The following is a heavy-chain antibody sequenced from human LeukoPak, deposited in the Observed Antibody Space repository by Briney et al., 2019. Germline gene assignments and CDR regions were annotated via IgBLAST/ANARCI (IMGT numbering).Heavy chain of an antibody. CDR1: GASISGSGYY. CDR2: IYSSGST. J-gene: IGHJ4*02. D-gene: IGHD1-26*01. Sequence: SETLSLTCTASGASISGSGYYWGGIRQPPGTGLEWIGSIYSSGSTYYNTALQSRVTISIETSKNQISLRLNSVTAADTAMYYCAKSGGYGLIDYWGQGTLVTVSS. V-gene: IGHV4-39*01. CDR3: AKSGGYGLIDY.